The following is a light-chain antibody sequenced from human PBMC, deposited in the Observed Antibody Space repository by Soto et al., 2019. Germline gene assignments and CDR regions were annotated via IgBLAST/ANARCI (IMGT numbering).Light chain of an antibody. CDR2: DVS. Sequence: SVLTQPASLSGSPGQSITISCPGTSSDVGGYNYVSWYQQHPGKAPKLMIYDVSNRPSGVSNRFSGSKSGNTASLTISGLQAEDEADYYCSSYTSSSTLVVFGTGTKVTVL. V-gene: IGLV2-14*01. CDR3: SSYTSSSTLVV. J-gene: IGLJ1*01. CDR1: SSDVGGYNY.